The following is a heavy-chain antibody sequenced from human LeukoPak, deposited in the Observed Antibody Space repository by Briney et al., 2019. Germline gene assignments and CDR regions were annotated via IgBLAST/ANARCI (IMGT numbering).Heavy chain of an antibody. Sequence: GGSLRLSCAASGFIVSSNYMSWVRQAPGKGLEWVSIIYSDGSTYYADSVKGRFTISRDNSKNTPYLQMNSLRAEDTAVYYCARDQRGRTGSIMMAVLITGFDYWGQGTLVTVSS. J-gene: IGHJ4*02. CDR1: GFIVSSNY. D-gene: IGHD3-22*01. V-gene: IGHV3-53*05. CDR3: ARDQRGRTGSIMMAVLITGFDY. CDR2: IYSDGST.